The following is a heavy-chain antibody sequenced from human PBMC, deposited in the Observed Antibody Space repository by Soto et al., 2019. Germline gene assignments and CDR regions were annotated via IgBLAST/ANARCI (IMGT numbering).Heavy chain of an antibody. D-gene: IGHD6-19*01. CDR3: ARMGKGSGWPTFDY. Sequence: PGGSLRLSCAASGFTFSDNYMSWIRQAPGKGLEWVSYISSSSSYTNYADSVKGRFTISRDNAKNSLYLQMNSLRAEDTAVYYCARMGKGSGWPTFDYWGQGTLVTAPQ. CDR2: ISSSSSYT. CDR1: GFTFSDNY. J-gene: IGHJ4*02. V-gene: IGHV3-11*06.